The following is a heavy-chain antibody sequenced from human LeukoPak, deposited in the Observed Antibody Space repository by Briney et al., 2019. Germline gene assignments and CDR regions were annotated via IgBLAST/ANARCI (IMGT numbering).Heavy chain of an antibody. CDR3: ARAIPAKTVTTNRGLDY. CDR2: IYHSGST. D-gene: IGHD4-17*01. CDR1: GGSISSSNW. Sequence: PRKTLSLTCAVSGGSISSSNWWSWVRQPPGKGLEWIGEIYHSGSTNYNPSLKSRVTISVDKSKNQFSLKLSSVTAADTAVYYCARAIPAKTVTTNRGLDYWGQGTLVTVSS. V-gene: IGHV4-4*03. J-gene: IGHJ4*02.